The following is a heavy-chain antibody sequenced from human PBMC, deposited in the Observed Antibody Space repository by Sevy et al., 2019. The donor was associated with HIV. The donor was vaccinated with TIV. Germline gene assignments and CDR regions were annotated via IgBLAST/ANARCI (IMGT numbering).Heavy chain of an antibody. J-gene: IGHJ6*02. D-gene: IGHD2-21*02. Sequence: SESLSLTCTVSGGSISSGRYYWSWVRQSPGKGLEWIAYIYYSANTNYNPSLKSRATISVDTSKNLFSLKLTSVTTADTAVYYCAREGGGVTPPLYYGMDVWGQGTTVTVSS. CDR3: AREGGGVTPPLYYGMDV. V-gene: IGHV4-61*01. CDR2: IYYSANT. CDR1: GGSISSGRYY.